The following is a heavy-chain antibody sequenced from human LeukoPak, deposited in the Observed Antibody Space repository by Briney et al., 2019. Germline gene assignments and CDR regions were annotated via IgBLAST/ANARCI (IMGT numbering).Heavy chain of an antibody. CDR1: GGSIRSYY. D-gene: IGHD2/OR15-2a*01. V-gene: IGHV4-59*01. CDR2: IYHSGST. CDR3: SSHLSNAFDI. Sequence: PSETLSLTCTVSGGSIRSYYWSWIRQPPGKGLEWIGYIYHSGSTNYNPSLKSRVTMSVDTSKNQFSLKLSSMTAADTAVYYCSSHLSNAFDIWGQGTMVIVSS. J-gene: IGHJ3*02.